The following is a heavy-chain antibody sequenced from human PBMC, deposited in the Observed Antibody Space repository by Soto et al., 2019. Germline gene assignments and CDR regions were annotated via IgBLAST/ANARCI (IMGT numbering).Heavy chain of an antibody. J-gene: IGHJ2*01. CDR2: VWDDGSKK. V-gene: IGHV3-33*01. D-gene: IGHD6-6*01. Sequence: GSLRLSCAASGFTFSNYGMHWVRQAPGKGLEWVAVVWDDGSKKYHGDSVKGRFTIARDNSKNTLYLQMDSLRDEDTAVYYCARPPVPKIYWYFDLWGRGTLVTVSS. CDR1: GFTFSNYG. CDR3: ARPPVPKIYWYFDL.